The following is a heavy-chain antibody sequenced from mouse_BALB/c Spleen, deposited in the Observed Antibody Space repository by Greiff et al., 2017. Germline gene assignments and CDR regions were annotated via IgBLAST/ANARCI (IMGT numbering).Heavy chain of an antibody. D-gene: IGHD2-1*01. J-gene: IGHJ3*01. V-gene: IGHV5-6-4*01. CDR2: ISSGCGYT. Sequence: EVQLVESGGGLVKPGGSLKLSCAASGFTFSSYTMPWVRQTPEKRLEWVATISSGCGYTDYPDSLKGRFTISRDNAKNTLYLQMSSLKSEDTAMYYYTRDYGNYGTWFAYWGQGTLVTVSA. CDR1: GFTFSSYT. CDR3: TRDYGNYGTWFAY.